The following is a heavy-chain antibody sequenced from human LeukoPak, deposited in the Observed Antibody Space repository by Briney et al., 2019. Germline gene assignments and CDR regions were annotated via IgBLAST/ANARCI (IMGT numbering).Heavy chain of an antibody. CDR3: ARDSYSGSYYY. Sequence: ASVKVSCKASGYTFTGYYMHWVRQAPGQGLEWMGWINPNGGGTNYEQQFQGRVTMTSDTSISTAYMELSSLRSDDTAVYYCARDSYSGSYYYWGQGTLVTVSS. CDR2: INPNGGGT. D-gene: IGHD1-26*01. CDR1: GYTFTGYY. V-gene: IGHV1-2*02. J-gene: IGHJ4*02.